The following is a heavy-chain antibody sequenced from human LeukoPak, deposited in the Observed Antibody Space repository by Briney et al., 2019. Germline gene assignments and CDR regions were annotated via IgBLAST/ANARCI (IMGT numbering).Heavy chain of an antibody. J-gene: IGHJ6*03. CDR2: IYYSGST. CDR3: ASLSGWDVDYYYMDV. D-gene: IGHD6-19*01. Sequence: PSETLSLTCTVSGGSISSSSYYWGWIRQPPGKGLEWIGSIYYSGSTYYNPSLKSRVTISVDTSKNQFSLKLSSVTAADTAVYYCASLSGWDVDYYYMDVWGKGTTVTVSS. V-gene: IGHV4-39*01. CDR1: GGSISSSSYY.